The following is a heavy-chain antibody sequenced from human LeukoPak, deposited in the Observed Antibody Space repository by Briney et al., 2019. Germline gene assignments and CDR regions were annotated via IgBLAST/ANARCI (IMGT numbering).Heavy chain of an antibody. CDR3: AKDPQSRYCSSTSCYGPVWFDP. J-gene: IGHJ5*02. V-gene: IGHV3-23*01. Sequence: GASLRLSCAASGFTFSSYAMSWVRQAPGKGLEWVSAISGSGGSTYYADSVKGRFTISRDNSKNTLYLQMNSLRAEDTAVYYCAKDPQSRYCSSTSCYGPVWFDPWGRGTLVTVSS. CDR1: GFTFSSYA. CDR2: ISGSGGST. D-gene: IGHD2-2*01.